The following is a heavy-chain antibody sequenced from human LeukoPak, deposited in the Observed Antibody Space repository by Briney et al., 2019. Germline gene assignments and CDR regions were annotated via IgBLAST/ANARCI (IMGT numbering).Heavy chain of an antibody. J-gene: IGHJ4*02. CDR2: IIPIFGTA. CDR1: GGTFSSYA. V-gene: IGHV1-69*06. Sequence: GASVKVSCKASGGTFSSYAISRVRQAPGQGLEWMGGIIPIFGTANYAQKFQGRVTITADKSTSTAYMELSSLRSEDTAVYYCARAYRYSYGLDYWGQGTLVTVSS. D-gene: IGHD5-18*01. CDR3: ARAYRYSYGLDY.